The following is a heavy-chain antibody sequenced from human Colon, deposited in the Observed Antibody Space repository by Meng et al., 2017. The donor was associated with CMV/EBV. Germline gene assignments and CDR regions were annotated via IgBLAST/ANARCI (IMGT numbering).Heavy chain of an antibody. J-gene: IGHJ4*02. CDR2: ININTGNP. V-gene: IGHV7-4-1*01. Sequence: QVQLVQSGSEWKKPGDSVKVSCQAAGYTFTSSSMKWVRHAPGQGLEWMGWININTGNPTYAQGFTGRFVFSLDTSVSTAYLQIDSLKADDTAVYYCARGNGWRFDYWGQGTLVTVSS. CDR3: ARGNGWRFDY. D-gene: IGHD6-19*01. CDR1: GYTFTSSS.